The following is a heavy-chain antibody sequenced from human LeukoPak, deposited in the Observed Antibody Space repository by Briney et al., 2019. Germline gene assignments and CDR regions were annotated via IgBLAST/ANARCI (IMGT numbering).Heavy chain of an antibody. CDR2: IRSKAYGGTT. CDR3: TRGVDTAMAPLG. Sequence: GGSLRLSCTASGFTFGDYAMSWVRQAPGKGLEWVGFIRSKAYGGTTEYAASVKGRFTISRDDSKSIAYLQMNSLETEDTAVYYCTRGVDTAMAPLGWGQGTLVTVSS. CDR1: GFTFGDYA. V-gene: IGHV3-49*04. J-gene: IGHJ4*02. D-gene: IGHD5-18*01.